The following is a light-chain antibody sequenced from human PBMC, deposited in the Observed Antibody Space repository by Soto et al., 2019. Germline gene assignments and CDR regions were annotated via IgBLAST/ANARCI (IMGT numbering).Light chain of an antibody. V-gene: IGKV3-20*01. J-gene: IGKJ1*01. CDR3: QKYGTSPRT. CDR2: DAS. CDR1: QDIRSH. Sequence: ENVLTQSPGTLSMSPGERVTLSCRASQDIRSHLAWYQQKPCQAPRLLIFDASSRATGIPDRFSGSGSGTDFTLSISRLEPEDFAVYYCQKYGTSPRTFGQGTRVEIK.